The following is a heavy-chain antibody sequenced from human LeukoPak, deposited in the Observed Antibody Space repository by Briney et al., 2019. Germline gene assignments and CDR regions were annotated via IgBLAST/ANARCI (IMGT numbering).Heavy chain of an antibody. V-gene: IGHV1-2*02. D-gene: IGHD2-2*01. CDR3: ARESSCSSTSCHHQEFDP. J-gene: IGHJ5*02. Sequence: ASVKVSCKASGYTFTGYYMHWVRQAPGQGLEWMGWINPKSGGTNYAQKFQGRVTMTRDTSISTAYMELSRLRSDDTAVYYCARESSCSSTSCHHQEFDPWGQGTLVTVSS. CDR1: GYTFTGYY. CDR2: INPKSGGT.